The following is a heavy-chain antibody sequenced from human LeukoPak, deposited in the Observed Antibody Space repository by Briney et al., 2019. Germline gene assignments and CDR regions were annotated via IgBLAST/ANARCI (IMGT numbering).Heavy chain of an antibody. J-gene: IGHJ5*02. CDR3: ARERSGVVTAKGWFDR. CDR2: IYSGGTSGRVYTAGST. V-gene: IGHV4-4*07. CDR1: GDSISSYY. Sequence: SETLSLTCLVSGDSISSYYWSWIRQPAGKGLEWIGRIYSGGTSGRVYTAGSTTYNPSLKSRVTMSVDKSKNQYSLWLTSVTAADTAVYYCARERSGVVTAKGWFDRWGQGTLVIVSS. D-gene: IGHD2-21*02.